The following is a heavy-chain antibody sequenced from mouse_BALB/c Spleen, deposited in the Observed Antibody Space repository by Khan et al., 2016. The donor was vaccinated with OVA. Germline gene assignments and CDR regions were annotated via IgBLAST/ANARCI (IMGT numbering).Heavy chain of an antibody. V-gene: IGHV5-6-4*01. CDR1: GFSFSSYS. Sequence: EVELVESGGGLVRPGGSLKLSCAASGFSFSSYSMSWVRQTPEKRLEWVATISTGGSYNYYPDSVKGRFTISRDNAKNTLYLQMSSMKPEDTSMYYCTSHRGYYGSNPYFDYWGQGTTLTVSS. D-gene: IGHD1-1*01. CDR3: TSHRGYYGSNPYFDY. J-gene: IGHJ2*01. CDR2: ISTGGSYN.